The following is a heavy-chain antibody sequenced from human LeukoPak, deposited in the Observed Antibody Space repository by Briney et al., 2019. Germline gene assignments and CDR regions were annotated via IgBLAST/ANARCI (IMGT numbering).Heavy chain of an antibody. CDR3: ASFIRFLEWLSLYYFDY. J-gene: IGHJ4*02. CDR1: GGSISISSYY. D-gene: IGHD3-3*01. Sequence: SETLSLTCTVSGGSISISSYYWGWIRQPPGKGLEWIGSIYYSGSTYYNPSLKSRVTISVDTSKNQFSLKLSSVTAADTAVYYCASFIRFLEWLSLYYFDYWGQGTLVTVSS. CDR2: IYYSGST. V-gene: IGHV4-39*01.